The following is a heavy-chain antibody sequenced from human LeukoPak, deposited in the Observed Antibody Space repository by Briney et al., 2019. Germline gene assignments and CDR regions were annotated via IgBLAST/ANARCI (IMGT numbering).Heavy chain of an antibody. J-gene: IGHJ4*02. CDR1: GGSVSSGSYY. V-gene: IGHV4-61*01. CDR3: ARGGTYYYDSSGYYLDY. D-gene: IGHD3-22*01. CDR2: IYYSGST. Sequence: SETLSLTCTVYGGSVSSGSYYWSWIRQPPCNGLEWIGYIYYSGSTNYNPSLKSRVTISVDTSKNQFSLKLSSVTAADTAVYYCARGGTYYYDSSGYYLDYWGQGTLVTVSS.